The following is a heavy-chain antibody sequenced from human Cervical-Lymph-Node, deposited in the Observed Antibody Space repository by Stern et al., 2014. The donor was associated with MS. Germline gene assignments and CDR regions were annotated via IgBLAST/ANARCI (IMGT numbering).Heavy chain of an antibody. V-gene: IGHV3-7*01. CDR2: IKRDGSET. D-gene: IGHD6-19*01. Sequence: EVQLVESGGGLVQPGGSQRLSCVASGSTFSTSWMSWVRQAPGKGLEWVANIKRDGSETYYLDSVKGRFTISRENAKSSLYLEMNSLRAEDTAVYYCTRFLQSGWSDLFDSWGRGTLVTVSS. CDR3: TRFLQSGWSDLFDS. J-gene: IGHJ5*01. CDR1: GSTFSTSW.